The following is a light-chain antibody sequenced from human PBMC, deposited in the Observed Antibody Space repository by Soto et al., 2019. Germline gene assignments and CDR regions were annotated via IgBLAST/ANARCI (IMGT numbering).Light chain of an antibody. CDR2: DVN. Sequence: QSALTQPRSGSGSPGQSVTISCTGTSSDVGGFNSVSWYQQHPGKAPKLMIYDVNKRPSGVPDRFSGSKSGSTASLTISGLQAEDEADYYCCSYAGSYSYAFATGTKVTVL. CDR1: SSDVGGFNS. J-gene: IGLJ1*01. V-gene: IGLV2-11*01. CDR3: CSYAGSYSYA.